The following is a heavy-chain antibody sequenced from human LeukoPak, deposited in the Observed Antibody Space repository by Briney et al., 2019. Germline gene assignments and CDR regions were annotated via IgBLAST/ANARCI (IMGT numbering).Heavy chain of an antibody. CDR3: AIGSYCSGGSCYPLFDY. CDR1: GFTFSSDA. J-gene: IGHJ4*02. CDR2: ISSNGGTT. V-gene: IGHV3-64*01. D-gene: IGHD2-15*01. Sequence: GGSLRLSCAASGFTFSSDAMHWVRQAPGKGLEYVSAISSNGGTTHYGNSVKGRFTISRDNSKNTLYLQMGSLRAEDTAVYYCAIGSYCSGGSCYPLFDYWGRGTLVTVSS.